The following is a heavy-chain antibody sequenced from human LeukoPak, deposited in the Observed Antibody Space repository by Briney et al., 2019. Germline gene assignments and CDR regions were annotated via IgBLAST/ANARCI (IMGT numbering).Heavy chain of an antibody. D-gene: IGHD1-26*01. CDR1: GFTFNDYA. V-gene: IGHV3-9*01. J-gene: IGHJ3*02. Sequence: PGGSLRLSCAASGFTFNDYAMHWFRQAPGKGLEWVSGVSWDSATIAYADSAKGRFTISRDNAKNSPHLQMNSLRPEDTALYFCAKRRGSYWAFDTWGQGTMVTVSS. CDR3: AKRRGSYWAFDT. CDR2: VSWDSATI.